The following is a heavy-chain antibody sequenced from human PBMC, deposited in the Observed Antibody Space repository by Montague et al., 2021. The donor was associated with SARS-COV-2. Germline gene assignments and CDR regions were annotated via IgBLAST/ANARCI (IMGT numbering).Heavy chain of an antibody. V-gene: IGHV4-4*02. CDR3: AIYTAHDALDI. Sequence: SETLSLTCDVSGASINNTNWWTWVRQPPGKGLEWIGEIYHSGSTYYNPSLKMRISTSVDEPKNQFSLRLTSVTAADTAIYYCAIYTAHDALDIWGPGTLVTVSS. J-gene: IGHJ3*02. CDR1: GASINNTNW. CDR2: IYHSGST. D-gene: IGHD2-21*02.